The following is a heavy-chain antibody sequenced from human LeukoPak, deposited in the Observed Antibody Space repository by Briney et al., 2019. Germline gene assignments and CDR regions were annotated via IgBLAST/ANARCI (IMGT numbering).Heavy chain of an antibody. J-gene: IGHJ4*02. D-gene: IGHD3-22*01. Sequence: PGGSLRLSCAASGFTFSSYSMNWVRQAPGKGLEWVSSISSSSSYIYYADSVKGRFTISRDNAKNSLYLQMNSLRAEDTAVYYCAEAPHDSSGYYYFDYWGQGTLVTVSS. CDR1: GFTFSSYS. V-gene: IGHV3-21*01. CDR3: AEAPHDSSGYYYFDY. CDR2: ISSSSSYI.